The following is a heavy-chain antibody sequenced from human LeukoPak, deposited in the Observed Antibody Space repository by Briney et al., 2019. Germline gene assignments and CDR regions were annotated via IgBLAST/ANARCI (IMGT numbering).Heavy chain of an antibody. CDR3: ARGVSGWKY. Sequence: PSQTLSLTCAVSGGSISSGGYSWSWIRQPPGKGLEWIGYIYHSGSTYYNPSLKSRVTISVDRSKNQFSLKLSSVTAADTAVYYCARGVSGWKYWGQGTLVTVSS. J-gene: IGHJ4*02. D-gene: IGHD6-19*01. CDR2: IYHSGST. CDR1: GGSISSGGYS. V-gene: IGHV4-30-2*01.